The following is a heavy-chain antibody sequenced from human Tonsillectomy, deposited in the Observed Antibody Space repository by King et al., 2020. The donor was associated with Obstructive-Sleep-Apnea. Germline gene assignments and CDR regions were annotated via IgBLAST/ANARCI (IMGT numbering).Heavy chain of an antibody. Sequence: VQLQESGPGLVKPSQTLSRTCTVSDGAISSGGYYWSWIRQHPGKGLEWNGYIYYSGSTYYNPSLKRRVTISVDTSKNQFSLKLSSVTAADTAVYYCARAGIAAAGADAFDIWGQGTMVTVSS. D-gene: IGHD6-13*01. CDR2: IYYSGST. CDR3: ARAGIAAAGADAFDI. V-gene: IGHV4-31*03. J-gene: IGHJ3*02. CDR1: DGAISSGGYY.